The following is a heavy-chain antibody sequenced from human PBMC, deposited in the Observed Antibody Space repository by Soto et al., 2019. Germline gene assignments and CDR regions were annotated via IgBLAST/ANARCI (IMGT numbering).Heavy chain of an antibody. D-gene: IGHD3-10*01. V-gene: IGHV4-4*02. CDR1: GDSVNTDDW. Sequence: QVHLQESGPRLVTPSGTLSLTCAVSGDSVNTDDWWNWVRQPPGKGPEWIGEIFLGGKIYDNPSLKSRATISMDKSRNQISLTLTSVTAADTAVYYCARDHYFNNNWAFDYWGQGALVTVSS. CDR2: IFLGGKI. CDR3: ARDHYFNNNWAFDY. J-gene: IGHJ4*02.